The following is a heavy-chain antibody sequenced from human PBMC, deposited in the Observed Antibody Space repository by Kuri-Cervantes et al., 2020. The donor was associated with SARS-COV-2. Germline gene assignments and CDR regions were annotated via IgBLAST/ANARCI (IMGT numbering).Heavy chain of an antibody. D-gene: IGHD7-27*01. J-gene: IGHJ3*02. CDR1: GGSFSGSYY. CDR3: AREWLTNWGRPDDAFDI. CDR2: IYYSGSN. Sequence: GSLRLSCAVSGGSFSGSYYWSWMRQPPGKGLEWIGYIYYSGSNKYNPSLKSRVTISVDTSKNQFSLKLSSVTAADTAVYYCAREWLTNWGRPDDAFDIWGQGTMVTVSS. V-gene: IGHV4-61*01.